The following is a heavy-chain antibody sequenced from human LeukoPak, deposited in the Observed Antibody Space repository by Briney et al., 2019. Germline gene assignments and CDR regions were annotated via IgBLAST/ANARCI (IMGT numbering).Heavy chain of an antibody. Sequence: GGSLRLSCAASGFTFSSYAMSSVRQAPGKGLEWVSSISSSSSYIYYADSVKGRFTISRDNAKNSLYLQMNSLRAEDTAVYYCARDDFWSGYSIPVDYWGQGTLVTVSS. CDR1: GFTFSSYA. V-gene: IGHV3-21*01. CDR3: ARDDFWSGYSIPVDY. D-gene: IGHD3-3*01. CDR2: ISSSSSYI. J-gene: IGHJ4*02.